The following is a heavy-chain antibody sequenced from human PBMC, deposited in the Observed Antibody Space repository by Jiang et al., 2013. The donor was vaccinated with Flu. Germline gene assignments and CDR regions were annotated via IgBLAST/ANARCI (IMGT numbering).Heavy chain of an antibody. CDR1: GFTFSDYY. D-gene: IGHD2-21*02. CDR2: ISSSGSTI. CDR3: AAEVVVTAILFAFDI. Sequence: VQLLESGGGLVKPGGSLRLSCAASGFTFSDYYMSWIRQAPGKGLEWVSYISSSGSTIYYADSVKGRFTISRDNAKNSLYLQMNSLRAEDTAVYYCAAEVVVTAILFAFDIWGQGTMVTVSS. V-gene: IGHV3-11*01. J-gene: IGHJ3*02.